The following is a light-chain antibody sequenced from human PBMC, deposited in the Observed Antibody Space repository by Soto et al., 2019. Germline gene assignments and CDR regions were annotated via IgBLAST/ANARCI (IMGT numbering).Light chain of an antibody. J-gene: IGKJ5*01. CDR1: QSLSGGY. CDR2: SAS. Sequence: EIMLTQSPGTLSLSPGERATLSCRASQSLSGGYLAWFQQKPGQTPRLLIYSASNRATDIPDRFSGSGSGTDFTLTISRLEPEDFVLYYCQQNGSLPITFGQGTRLEIK. CDR3: QQNGSLPIT. V-gene: IGKV3-20*01.